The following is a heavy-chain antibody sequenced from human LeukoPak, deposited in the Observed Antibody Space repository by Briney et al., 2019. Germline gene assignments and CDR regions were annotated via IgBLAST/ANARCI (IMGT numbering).Heavy chain of an antibody. CDR2: IRGEAYHGTT. D-gene: IGHD6-6*01. J-gene: IGHJ4*02. CDR3: QKYSASSFDY. Sequence: GGSLRLSCTASGFIFDNYAISWFRQAPGKGLEWVAFIRGEAYHGTTEYAASVQGRFTISRDDSKSIAYLQMNSLKTDDTAVYYCQKYSASSFDYWGQGTLVTVSS. CDR1: GFIFDNYA. V-gene: IGHV3-49*03.